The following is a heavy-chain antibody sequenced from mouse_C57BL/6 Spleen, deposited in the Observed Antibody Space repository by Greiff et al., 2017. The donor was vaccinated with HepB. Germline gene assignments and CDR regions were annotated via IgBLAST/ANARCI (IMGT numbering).Heavy chain of an antibody. CDR2: ISDGGSYT. Sequence: DVHLVESGGGLVKPGGSLKLSCAASGFTFSSYAMSWVRQTPEKRLEWVATISDGGSYTYYPDNVKGRFTISRDNAKNNLYLQMSHLKSEDTAMYYCARDYAMDYWGQGTSVTVSS. CDR3: ARDYAMDY. CDR1: GFTFSSYA. J-gene: IGHJ4*01. V-gene: IGHV5-4*01.